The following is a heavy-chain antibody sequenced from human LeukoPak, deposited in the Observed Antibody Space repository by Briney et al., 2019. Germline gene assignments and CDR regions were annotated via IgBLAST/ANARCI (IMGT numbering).Heavy chain of an antibody. CDR2: IYYSGST. D-gene: IGHD4-17*01. CDR3: ARNYGDYAPFDP. J-gene: IGHJ5*02. V-gene: IGHV4-39*07. CDR1: GGSITSSSYY. Sequence: SETLSLTCTVSGGSITSSSYYWGRIRRPPGKGLEWIGSIYYSGSTYYNSSLKSRVTISVDTSKNQFSLRLGSVTAADTAVYYCARNYGDYAPFDPWGQGTLVTVSS.